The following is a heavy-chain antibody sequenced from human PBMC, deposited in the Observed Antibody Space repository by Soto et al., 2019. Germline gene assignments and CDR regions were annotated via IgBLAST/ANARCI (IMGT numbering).Heavy chain of an antibody. CDR1: GYTLTELS. CDR2: FDPEDGET. J-gene: IGHJ3*02. CDR3: ASVLGPHDAFDT. V-gene: IGHV1-24*01. D-gene: IGHD3-10*01. Sequence: ASVKVSCKVSGYTLTELSMHLVRQAPGKGLEWMGGFDPEDGETIYAQKFQGRVTMTEDTSTDTAYMELSSLRSEDTAVYYFASVLGPHDAFDTWAQGTMVPVSS.